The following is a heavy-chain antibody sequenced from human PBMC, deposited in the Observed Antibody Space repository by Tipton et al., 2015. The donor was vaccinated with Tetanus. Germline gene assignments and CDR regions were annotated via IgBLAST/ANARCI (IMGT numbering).Heavy chain of an antibody. CDR1: GYNFGSYW. V-gene: IGHV5-51*01. CDR3: ARRTGPIYSSSDFDY. Sequence: VQLVQSGAEVKKPGESLRISCKVSGYNFGSYWIAWVRQTPGKGLEWMGIIYPDDSQTTYSPSFRGQVTISADKDTSTAFLQWSSLKASDTAMYYCARRTGPIYSSSDFDYWGQGTLVTVSS. CDR2: IYPDDSQT. J-gene: IGHJ4*02. D-gene: IGHD6-6*01.